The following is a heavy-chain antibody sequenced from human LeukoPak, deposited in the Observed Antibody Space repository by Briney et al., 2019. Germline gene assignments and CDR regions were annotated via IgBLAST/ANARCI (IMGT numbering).Heavy chain of an antibody. CDR2: ISSSSSYI. D-gene: IGHD2-15*01. V-gene: IGHV3-21*01. CDR3: ARVGVGYCSGGSCRYFDY. Sequence: GGSLRLSCAASGFTFSSYSMNWVRQAPGKGLEWVSSISSSSSYIYYADSVKGRFTISRGNAKNSLYLQMNSLRAEDTAVYYCARVGVGYCSGGSCRYFDYWGQGTLVTVSS. J-gene: IGHJ4*02. CDR1: GFTFSSYS.